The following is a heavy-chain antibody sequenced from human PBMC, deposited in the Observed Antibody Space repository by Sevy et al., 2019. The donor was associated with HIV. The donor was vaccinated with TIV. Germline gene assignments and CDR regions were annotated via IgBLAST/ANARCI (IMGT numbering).Heavy chain of an antibody. D-gene: IGHD3-10*01. CDR1: GFIFSTSP. Sequence: GGSLRLSCAASGFIFSTSPMHWVRQAPGKGLEWVAILSYDDSDENYADSVKGRFTISRDNSKNTLYLQMNSVRTEDTAVYYCAKDDLGSIDYWGQGTLVTVSS. CDR2: LSYDDSDE. CDR3: AKDDLGSIDY. V-gene: IGHV3-30-3*02. J-gene: IGHJ4*02.